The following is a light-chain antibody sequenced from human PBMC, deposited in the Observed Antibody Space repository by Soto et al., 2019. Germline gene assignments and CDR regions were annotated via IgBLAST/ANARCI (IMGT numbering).Light chain of an antibody. V-gene: IGKV1-39*01. Sequence: DIQMTQSPSSLSASVGDRATITCRASQSISSYLNWYQQKPGKAPKLLIYAASSLQSGVPSRFSGSGSGTDFTLTISSLHPEDFATYYCQQSYSTPLTFGGGTKVDIK. J-gene: IGKJ4*01. CDR3: QQSYSTPLT. CDR1: QSISSY. CDR2: AAS.